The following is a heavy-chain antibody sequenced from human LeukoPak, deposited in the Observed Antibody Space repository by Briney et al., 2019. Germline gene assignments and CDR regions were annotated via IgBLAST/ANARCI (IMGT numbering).Heavy chain of an antibody. Sequence: PSETLSLTCTVSGGSISSYYWSWIRQPPGKGLEWIGDIYYSGSTNYNPSLKSRVTISVDTSKNQFSLNLSSVTAADTAVYYCARGGIVAPNWFDPWGQGTLVTVSS. J-gene: IGHJ5*02. D-gene: IGHD1-26*01. CDR1: GGSISSYY. CDR3: ARGGIVAPNWFDP. CDR2: IYYSGST. V-gene: IGHV4-59*01.